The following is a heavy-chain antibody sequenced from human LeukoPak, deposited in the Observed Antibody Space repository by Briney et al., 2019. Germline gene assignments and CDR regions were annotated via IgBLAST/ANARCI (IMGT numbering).Heavy chain of an antibody. CDR1: GYTFTSYG. D-gene: IGHD6-13*01. CDR3: ARDRSSSSWYIRRMYNWFDP. V-gene: IGHV1-18*01. J-gene: IGHJ5*02. Sequence: GASVKVSCKASGYTFTSYGISWVRQAPGQGLEWMGWISAYNGNTNYAQKLQGRVTMTTDTYTSTAYMELRSLRSDDTAVYYCARDRSSSSWYIRRMYNWFDPWGQGTLVTVSS. CDR2: ISAYNGNT.